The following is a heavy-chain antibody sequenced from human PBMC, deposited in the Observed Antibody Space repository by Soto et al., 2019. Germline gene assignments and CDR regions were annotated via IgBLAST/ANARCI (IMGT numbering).Heavy chain of an antibody. D-gene: IGHD2-15*01. J-gene: IGHJ2*01. CDR3: ARGVSYCSGGSCYTLWYFDL. Sequence: PGGSLRLSCAASGFTFSSYEMNWVRQAPGKGLEWVSYISSSGSTIYYADPVKGRFTISRDNAKNSLYLQMNSLRAEDTAVYYCARGVSYCSGGSCYTLWYFDLWGRGALVAVSS. CDR2: ISSSGSTI. V-gene: IGHV3-48*03. CDR1: GFTFSSYE.